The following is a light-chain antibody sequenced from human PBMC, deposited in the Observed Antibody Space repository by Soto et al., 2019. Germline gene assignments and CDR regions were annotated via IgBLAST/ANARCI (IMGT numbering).Light chain of an antibody. Sequence: EIVLTQSPATLSLSPGDRATLSCRASQSVSSSYLAWYQQKPGQAPRLLIYGASSRATGIPDRFSGSGSGTEFTLTISSLQPDDFATYYCQQYNSYPVTFGQGTRLEIK. CDR3: QQYNSYPVT. V-gene: IGKV3-20*01. CDR1: QSVSSSY. J-gene: IGKJ5*01. CDR2: GAS.